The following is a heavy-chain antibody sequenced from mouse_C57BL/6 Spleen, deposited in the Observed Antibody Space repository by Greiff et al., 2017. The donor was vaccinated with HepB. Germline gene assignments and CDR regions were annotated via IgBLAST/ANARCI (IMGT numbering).Heavy chain of an antibody. CDR2: ISSGGSYT. CDR1: GFTFSSYG. Sequence: EVQLVESGGDLVKPGGSLKLSCAASGFTFSSYGMSWVRQTPDKRLEWVATISSGGSYTYYPDSVKGRFTISRDKAKNTLYLQMSTLKSEDTAMYYCARGGYEAYWGQGTLVTVSA. CDR3: ARGGYEAY. J-gene: IGHJ3*01. D-gene: IGHD2-2*01. V-gene: IGHV5-6*01.